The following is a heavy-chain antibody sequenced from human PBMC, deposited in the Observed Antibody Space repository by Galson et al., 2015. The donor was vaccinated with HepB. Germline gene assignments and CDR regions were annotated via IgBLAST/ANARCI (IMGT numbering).Heavy chain of an antibody. J-gene: IGHJ4*02. CDR1: GLSFSNYS. CDR3: GSGLSTSFIDY. CDR2: ISRSSTYI. V-gene: IGHV3-21*01. Sequence: SLRLSCAASGLSFSNYSMYWVRQAPGRGLEWLSSISRSSTYIYDADSVKGRFSISRDNAKNSLYLQMSSLRPEDTAIYYCGSGLSTSFIDYWGQGILVTVSS. D-gene: IGHD6-6*01.